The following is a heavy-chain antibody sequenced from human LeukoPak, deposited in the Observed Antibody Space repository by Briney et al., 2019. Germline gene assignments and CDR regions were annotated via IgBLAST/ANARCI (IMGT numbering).Heavy chain of an antibody. V-gene: IGHV3-23*01. CDR2: ISGSGGST. Sequence: GGSLRLSCAASGFTFSSYAMSWVRQAPGKGLEWVSAISGSGGSTYYADSVKGRFTISRDNSKNTLYLQMNSLRAEDTAVYYCAGVSSSWYREYFDYWGQGTLVTVSS. CDR1: GFTFSSYA. D-gene: IGHD6-13*01. J-gene: IGHJ4*02. CDR3: AGVSSSWYREYFDY.